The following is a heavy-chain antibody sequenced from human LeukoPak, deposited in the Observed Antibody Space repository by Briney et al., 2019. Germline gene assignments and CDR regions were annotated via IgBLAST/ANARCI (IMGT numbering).Heavy chain of an antibody. CDR1: GGSISSSSYY. CDR3: ARDHDSSSTHDAFDI. J-gene: IGHJ3*02. D-gene: IGHD6-6*01. Sequence: SETLSLTCTVSGGSISSSSYYWGWIRQPPGKGLEWIGSIYYSGSTYYNPSLKSRVTISVDTSKNQFSLKLRSVTAADTAVYYCARDHDSSSTHDAFDIWGQGTMVTVSS. CDR2: IYYSGST. V-gene: IGHV4-39*07.